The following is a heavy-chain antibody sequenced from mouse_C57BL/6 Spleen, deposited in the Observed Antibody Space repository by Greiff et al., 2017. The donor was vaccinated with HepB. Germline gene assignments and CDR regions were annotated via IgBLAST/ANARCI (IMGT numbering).Heavy chain of an antibody. D-gene: IGHD2-4*01. J-gene: IGHJ3*01. CDR1: GYSFTDYN. CDR2: INPNYGTT. Sequence: LVESGPELVKPGASVKISCKASGYSFTDYNMNWVKQSNGKSLEWIGVINPNYGTTSYNQKFKGKATLTVDQSSSTAYMQLNSLTSEDSAVYYCARFLGDYDDGAWFAYWGQGTLVTVSA. V-gene: IGHV1-39*01. CDR3: ARFLGDYDDGAWFAY.